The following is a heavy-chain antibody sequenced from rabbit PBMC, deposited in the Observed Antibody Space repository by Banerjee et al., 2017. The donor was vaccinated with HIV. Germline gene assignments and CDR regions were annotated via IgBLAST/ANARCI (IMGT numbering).Heavy chain of an antibody. CDR1: GIDFSNYG. J-gene: IGHJ6*01. V-gene: IGHV1S47*01. CDR3: AREATMIDIYGMDI. Sequence: ELVESGGGLVQPGESLKLSCKASGIDFSNYGISWVRQAPGKGPEWIAYIYPDFGIRNYANSVRGRVTISSDNAQNTVFLQMTSLTASDTATYFCAREATMIDIYGMDIWGPGTLVTVS. CDR2: IYPDFGIR. D-gene: IGHD2-1*01.